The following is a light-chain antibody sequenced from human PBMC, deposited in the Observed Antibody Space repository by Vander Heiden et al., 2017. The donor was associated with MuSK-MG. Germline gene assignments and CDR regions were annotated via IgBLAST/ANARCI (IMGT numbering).Light chain of an antibody. V-gene: IGLV1-40*01. J-gene: IGLJ1*01. CDR1: SSNIGAGSD. CDR3: QSYDSSLATSV. Sequence: QSVLTQPPSVSGAPGQTVTISCTGSSSNIGAGSDVHWYQQLPGAAPKLLIYDNTNRPSGVPHRFSASTSGTSASLAITGLQAEDAADYYCQSYDSSLATSVFGTGTKVTVI. CDR2: DNT.